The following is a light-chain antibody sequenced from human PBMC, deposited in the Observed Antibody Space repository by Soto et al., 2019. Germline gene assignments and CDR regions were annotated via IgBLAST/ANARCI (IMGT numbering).Light chain of an antibody. CDR3: QHYNSFSLT. CDR2: DAS. J-gene: IGKJ1*01. CDR1: QSISNW. Sequence: DIQMTQSPSTLSGSVGDRATITCRASQSISNWLAWYQQKPGKAPKLLIYDASTLEGGVPSRFRGSRSGTEFTLTINNLQTDDFAIYYRQHYNSFSLTFGPGTKVDIK. V-gene: IGKV1-5*01.